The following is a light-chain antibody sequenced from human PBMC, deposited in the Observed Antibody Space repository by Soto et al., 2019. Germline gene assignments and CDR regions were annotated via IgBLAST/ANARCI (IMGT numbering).Light chain of an antibody. V-gene: IGKV4-1*01. CDR1: QSVLYNSNNKDY. J-gene: IGKJ1*01. CDR3: QQYYSTPSWT. Sequence: DIVMTQSPDSLAVSLGERATINCKSSQSVLYNSNNKDYLAWYQQKPGQPPKLLIYWASTRESGVPDRFSGSGSGTDVTLTISSLQAEDVAIYYCQQYYSTPSWTFGQGTKVEIK. CDR2: WAS.